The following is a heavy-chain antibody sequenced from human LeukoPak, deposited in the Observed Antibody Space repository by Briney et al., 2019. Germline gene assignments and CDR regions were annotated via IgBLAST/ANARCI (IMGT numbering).Heavy chain of an antibody. Sequence: SETLSLTCTVSGGSISSGSFYWSWIRQPAGKGLEWIGRIYTSGSTNYNPSLKSRVTISVDTSKNQFSLKLSSVTAADTAVYYCASLGIAAAGTSYYYMDVWGKGTTVTVSS. V-gene: IGHV4-61*02. CDR1: GGSISSGSFY. D-gene: IGHD6-13*01. CDR3: ASLGIAAAGTSYYYMDV. CDR2: IYTSGST. J-gene: IGHJ6*03.